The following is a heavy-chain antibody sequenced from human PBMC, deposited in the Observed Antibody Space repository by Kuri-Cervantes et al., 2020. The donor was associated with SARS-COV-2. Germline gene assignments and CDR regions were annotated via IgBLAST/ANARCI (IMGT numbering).Heavy chain of an antibody. V-gene: IGHV4-39*01. J-gene: IGHJ6*03. CDR2: IYYSGST. CDR3: ARGRAARPKYYYYYMDV. D-gene: IGHD6-6*01. Sequence: SETLSLTCTVSGGSISSSLYYWGWIRQPPGKGLEWIGSIYYSGSTYYNPSLNSRVTISVDTSKNQFSLKLTSVTAADTAVYYCARGRAARPKYYYYYMDVWGKGTTVTVSS. CDR1: GGSISSSLYY.